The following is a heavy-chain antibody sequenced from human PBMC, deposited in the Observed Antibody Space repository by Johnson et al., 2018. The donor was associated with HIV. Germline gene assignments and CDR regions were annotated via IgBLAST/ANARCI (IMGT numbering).Heavy chain of an antibody. V-gene: IGHV3-23*04. CDR3: AKSSSSFGAFDI. CDR2: ISGSGGST. D-gene: IGHD6-6*01. CDR1: GFTFSSAW. Sequence: VQLVESGGGVVRPGGSLRLSCAASGFTFSSAWMSWVRQAPGKGLEWVSAISGSGGSTYYADSVKGRFTISRDNSKNTLYLQMNSLRAEDTAVYYCAKSSSSFGAFDIWGQGTMVTVSS. J-gene: IGHJ3*02.